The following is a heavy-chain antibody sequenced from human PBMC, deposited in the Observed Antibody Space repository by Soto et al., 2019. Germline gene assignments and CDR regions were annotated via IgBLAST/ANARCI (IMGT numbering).Heavy chain of an antibody. J-gene: IGHJ6*02. D-gene: IGHD1-26*01. Sequence: GSLRLSCAASGFTFSSYSMNWVRQAPGKGLEWVSYISSSSSTIYYADSVKGRFTISRDNAKNSLYLQMNSLRDEDTAVYYCARDSFGSYYYYYGMDVWGQGTTVTVSS. CDR2: ISSSSSTI. CDR1: GFTFSSYS. V-gene: IGHV3-48*02. CDR3: ARDSFGSYYYYYGMDV.